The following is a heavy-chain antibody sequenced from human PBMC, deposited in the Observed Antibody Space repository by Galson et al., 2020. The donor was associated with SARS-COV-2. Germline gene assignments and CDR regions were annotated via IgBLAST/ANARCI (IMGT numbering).Heavy chain of an antibody. Sequence: GGSLRLSCAASGFTFSSYGMHWVRQAPGKGLEWVAVIWYDGSNKYYADSVKGRFTISRDNSKNTLYLQMNSLRAEDTAVYYCARDNQSYYDSSGPNWFDPWGQGTLVTVSS. CDR2: IWYDGSNK. CDR1: GFTFSSYG. J-gene: IGHJ5*02. CDR3: ARDNQSYYDSSGPNWFDP. V-gene: IGHV3-33*01. D-gene: IGHD3-22*01.